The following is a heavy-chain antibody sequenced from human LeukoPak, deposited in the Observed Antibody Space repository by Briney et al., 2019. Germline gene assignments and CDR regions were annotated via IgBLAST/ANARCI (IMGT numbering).Heavy chain of an antibody. CDR1: GFTFSSYS. V-gene: IGHV3-21*01. D-gene: IGHD3-3*01. J-gene: IGHJ6*02. CDR3: ARATRGTIIGVVITPQYYYGMDV. CDR2: ISSSSSYI. Sequence: PGGSLRLSCAASGFTFSSYSMTWVRQAPGKGLEWVSSISSSSSYIYYADSVKGRFTISRDNAKNSLYLQMNSLRAEDTAVYYCARATRGTIIGVVITPQYYYGMDVWGQGTTVTVSS.